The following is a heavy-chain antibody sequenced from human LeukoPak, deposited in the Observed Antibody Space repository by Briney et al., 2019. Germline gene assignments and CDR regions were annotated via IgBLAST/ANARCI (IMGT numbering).Heavy chain of an antibody. CDR2: ISAYNGNT. J-gene: IGHJ4*01. CDR1: GYTFTSYA. D-gene: IGHD3-3*01. V-gene: IGHV1-18*01. CDR3: ARDVWSLNQVGEDFDY. Sequence: ASVKVSCKASGYTFTSYAISWVRQAPGQGLEWMGWISAYNGNTNYAQKPQSRVTIPANKSTSTAYMQLRSLRSVEKAEYYDARDVWSLNQVGEDFDYWGQGTLVTVSS.